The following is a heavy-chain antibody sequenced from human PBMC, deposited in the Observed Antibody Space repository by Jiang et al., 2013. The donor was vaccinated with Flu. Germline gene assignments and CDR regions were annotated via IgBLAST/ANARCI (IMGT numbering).Heavy chain of an antibody. Sequence: LLKPSETLSLTCAVYGGSVSGYYWSWIRQPPGKGLEWIGEINHSGSTNYNPSLKSRVTISVDTSKNQFSLKLSSVTAADTAVYYCARGGSWSTVNWYFDLWGRGTLVTVSS. D-gene: IGHD4-17*01. CDR2: INHSGST. CDR3: ARGGSWSTVNWYFDL. CDR1: GGSVSGYY. V-gene: IGHV4-34*01. J-gene: IGHJ2*01.